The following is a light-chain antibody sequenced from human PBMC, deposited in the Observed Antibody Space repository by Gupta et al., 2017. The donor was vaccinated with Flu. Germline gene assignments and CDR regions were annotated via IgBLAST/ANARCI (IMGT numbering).Light chain of an antibody. CDR1: SGSIVSSY. CDR2: EDN. Sequence: NFMLTQPHSVSGSPGKTVTISCTRSSGSIVSSYVQWYQQRPGSSPTTVICEDNRRPSGVPDRFSGSIDSSSNSASLTISGLKTEDEADDYCQSFDVSNHWVFGGGTKLTVL. J-gene: IGLJ3*02. V-gene: IGLV6-57*01. CDR3: QSFDVSNHWV.